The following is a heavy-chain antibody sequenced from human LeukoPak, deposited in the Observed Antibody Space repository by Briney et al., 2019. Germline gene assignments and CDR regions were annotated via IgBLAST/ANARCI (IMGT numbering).Heavy chain of an antibody. CDR2: IDPSDSYT. J-gene: IGHJ4*02. D-gene: IGHD1-1*01. CDR3: ARLTVSATEERDY. Sequence: GESLKISCKGSGYSFSSYWIGWVRQMPGKGLEWMGRIDPSDSYTNYSPSFQGHVTISADKSISTAYLQWSSLKASDTAMYYCARLTVSATEERDYWGQGTLVTVSS. CDR1: GYSFSSYW. V-gene: IGHV5-10-1*01.